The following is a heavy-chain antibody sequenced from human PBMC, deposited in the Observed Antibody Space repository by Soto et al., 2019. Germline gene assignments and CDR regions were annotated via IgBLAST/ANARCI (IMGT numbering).Heavy chain of an antibody. CDR3: ARSYCTNGVCYNAADYYYYGMDV. D-gene: IGHD2-8*01. J-gene: IGHJ6*02. V-gene: IGHV1-69*13. CDR1: GGTFSSYA. Sequence: AASVKVSCKASGGTFSSYAISWVRQAPGQGLEWMGGIIPIFGTANYAQKFQGRVTITADESTSTAYVELSSLRSEDTAVYYCARSYCTNGVCYNAADYYYYGMDVWGQGXTVTV. CDR2: IIPIFGTA.